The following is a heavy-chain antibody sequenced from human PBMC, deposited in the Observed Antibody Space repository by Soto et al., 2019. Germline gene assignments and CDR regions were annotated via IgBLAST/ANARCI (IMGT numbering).Heavy chain of an antibody. Sequence: ASXTRSLTCTVSGGSIRSSSYYWVWIRQPPGKGLECIGSIYYSGSTYYNPSLKSRVTISVDTSKNQFSLKLSSVTAADTAVYYCARIDYGVRYYYYMDVWGKGTTVTV. CDR2: IYYSGST. V-gene: IGHV4-39*01. J-gene: IGHJ6*03. D-gene: IGHD4-17*01. CDR3: ARIDYGVRYYYYMDV. CDR1: GGSIRSSSYY.